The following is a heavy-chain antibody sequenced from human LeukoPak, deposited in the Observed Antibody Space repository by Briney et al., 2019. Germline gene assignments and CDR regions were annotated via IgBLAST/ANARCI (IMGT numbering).Heavy chain of an antibody. CDR1: GFTFGKYW. CDR2: IKLDGSGK. D-gene: IGHD3-3*01. CDR3: ARDQYDTWSRRGNFDS. J-gene: IGHJ4*02. Sequence: GGSLRLSCVASGFTFGKYWMSWVRQAPGKGLEWVANIKLDGSGKNYVDSVKGRFTIPRDNTKNSLYLQMNSLRVEDTAVFYCARDQYDTWSRRGNFDSWGQGTLVIVSS. V-gene: IGHV3-7*03.